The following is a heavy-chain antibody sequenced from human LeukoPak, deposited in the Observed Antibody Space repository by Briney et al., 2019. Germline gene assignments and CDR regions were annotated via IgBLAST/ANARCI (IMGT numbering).Heavy chain of an antibody. J-gene: IGHJ5*02. Sequence: ASVKVSCKASGYTFTSYDINWVRQATGQGLEWMGWMNPNSGNTGYAQKFQGRVTMTRNTSISTAYMELSSLRSDDTAVYYCAATRKYYDFWSGQGRYNWFDPWGQGTLVTVSS. D-gene: IGHD3-3*01. CDR2: MNPNSGNT. V-gene: IGHV1-8*01. CDR1: GYTFTSYD. CDR3: AATRKYYDFWSGQGRYNWFDP.